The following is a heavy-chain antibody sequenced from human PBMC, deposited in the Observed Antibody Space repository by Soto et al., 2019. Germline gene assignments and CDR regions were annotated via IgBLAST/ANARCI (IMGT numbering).Heavy chain of an antibody. CDR3: AREFSVAGSESYYYYYYGMDV. CDR1: GFTFSSYA. CDR2: ISYDGSNK. Sequence: GGSLRLSCAASGFTFSSYAMHWVRQAPGKGLEWVAVISYDGSNKYYADSVKGRFTISRDNSKNTLYLQMNSLRAEDTAVYYCAREFSVAGSESYYYYYYGMDVWGQGTTVTVSS. D-gene: IGHD6-19*01. V-gene: IGHV3-30-3*01. J-gene: IGHJ6*02.